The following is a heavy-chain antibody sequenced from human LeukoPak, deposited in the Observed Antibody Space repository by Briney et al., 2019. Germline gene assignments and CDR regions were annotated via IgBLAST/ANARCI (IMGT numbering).Heavy chain of an antibody. D-gene: IGHD3-10*01. CDR1: GYTLTELS. J-gene: IGHJ5*02. CDR3: ARAFEGFGESP. CDR2: INPNSGGT. Sequence: ASVKVSCKVSGYTLTELSMHWVRQAPGQGLEWMGRINPNSGGTNYAQKFQGRVTMTRDTSISTAYMELSRLRSDDTAVYYCARAFEGFGESPWGQGTLVTVSS. V-gene: IGHV1-2*06.